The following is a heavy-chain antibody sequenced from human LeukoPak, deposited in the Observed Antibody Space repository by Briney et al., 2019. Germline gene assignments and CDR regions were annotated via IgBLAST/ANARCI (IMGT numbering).Heavy chain of an antibody. V-gene: IGHV3-23*01. CDR3: ASTKWFIGY. J-gene: IGHJ4*02. CDR1: GFILSSFA. Sequence: GGSLRLSCAASGFILSSFAMTWVRQAPGKGLEWVSTISGSGGSTYYADSAKGRFTISRDNSKNTLYLQMNSLRAEDTAVYYCASTKWFIGYWGQGTLVSVSS. D-gene: IGHD3-22*01. CDR2: ISGSGGST.